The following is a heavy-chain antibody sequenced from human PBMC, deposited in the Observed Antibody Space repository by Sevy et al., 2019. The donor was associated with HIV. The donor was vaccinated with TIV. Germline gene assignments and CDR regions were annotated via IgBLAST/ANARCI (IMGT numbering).Heavy chain of an antibody. V-gene: IGHV3-11*01. J-gene: IGHJ6*02. D-gene: IGHD4-17*01. CDR1: GFSLSDYY. CDR3: ARDHVKDGDLGDYYYYAMDV. Sequence: GGSLRLSCAASGFSLSDYYMTWIRQAPGKGLQWISYISSSSDTIYYANSVKGRFTISRDKAKNTLYLQMNSLIAEDTAVYYCARDHVKDGDLGDYYYYAMDVWGQGTTVTVSS. CDR2: ISSSSDTI.